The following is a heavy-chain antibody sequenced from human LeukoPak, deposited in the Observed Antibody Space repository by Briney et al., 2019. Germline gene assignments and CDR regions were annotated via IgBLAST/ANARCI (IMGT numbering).Heavy chain of an antibody. CDR2: ISSSSSYI. CDR3: AREARLYYYDSRGYSP. V-gene: IGHV3-21*01. J-gene: IGHJ5*02. CDR1: GFTFSRYS. D-gene: IGHD3-22*01. Sequence: PGGSLRLSCAASGFTFSRYSMNWVRQAPGKGLEWVSSISSSSSYIYYADSVKGRFTISRDNAKNSLYLQMNSLRAEDTAVYYCAREARLYYYDSRGYSPWGQGTLVTVSS.